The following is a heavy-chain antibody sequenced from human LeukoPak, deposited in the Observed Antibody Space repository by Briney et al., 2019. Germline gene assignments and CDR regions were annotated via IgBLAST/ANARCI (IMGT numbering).Heavy chain of an antibody. J-gene: IGHJ4*02. D-gene: IGHD2-2*01. CDR2: ISTSAVST. Sequence: GGSLRLSCAASGFTFSNYAMNWVRQAPGKGLEWVSAISTSAVSTYYVDSVKGRFTISRDNSKNTLFLQMNSLRAEDTALYYCARGASAADDYWGQGTLVTVSS. CDR3: ARGASAADDY. CDR1: GFTFSNYA. V-gene: IGHV3-23*01.